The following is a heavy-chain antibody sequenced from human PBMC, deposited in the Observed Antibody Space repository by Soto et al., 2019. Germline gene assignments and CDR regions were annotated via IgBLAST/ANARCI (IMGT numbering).Heavy chain of an antibody. V-gene: IGHV1-69*13. J-gene: IGHJ6*02. Sequence: SVKVSCKASGGTFSSCAISWVRQAPGQGLEWMGGIIPIFGTANYAQKFQGRVTITADESTSTAYMELSSLRSEDTAVYYCARDRITMVRGVIITSYYGMDVWGQGTTVTVSS. CDR1: GGTFSSCA. CDR3: ARDRITMVRGVIITSYYGMDV. CDR2: IIPIFGTA. D-gene: IGHD3-10*01.